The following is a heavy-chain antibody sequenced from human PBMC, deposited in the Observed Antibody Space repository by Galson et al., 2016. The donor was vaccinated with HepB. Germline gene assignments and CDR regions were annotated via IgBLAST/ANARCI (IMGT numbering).Heavy chain of an antibody. CDR3: AVRYSSIWYFQH. V-gene: IGHV3-23*01. CDR1: GFTFSTYA. CDR2: ISGSGVNA. J-gene: IGHJ1*01. Sequence: SLRLSCAASGFTFSTYAMSWVRQAPGKGLEWVSAISGSGVNAHYADSVKGRFTISRDNSKNMLYLQMNSLGAEDTAIYYCAVRYSSIWYFQHWGRGTLVSVSS. D-gene: IGHD6-13*01.